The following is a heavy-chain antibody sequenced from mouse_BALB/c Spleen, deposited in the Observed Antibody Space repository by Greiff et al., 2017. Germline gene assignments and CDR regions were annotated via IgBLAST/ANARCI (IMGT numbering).Heavy chain of an antibody. CDR1: GDSITSGY. D-gene: IGHD1-1*01. Sequence: EVQVVESGPSLVKPSQTLSLTCSVTGDSITSGYWNWIRKFPGNKLEYMGYISYSGSTYYNPSLKSRISITRDTSKNQYYLQLNSVTTEDTATYYCATSYGSPAWFAYWGQGTLVTVSA. CDR2: ISYSGST. V-gene: IGHV3-8*02. J-gene: IGHJ3*01. CDR3: ATSYGSPAWFAY.